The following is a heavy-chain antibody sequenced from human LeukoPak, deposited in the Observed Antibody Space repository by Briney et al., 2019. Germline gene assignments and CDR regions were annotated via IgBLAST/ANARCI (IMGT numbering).Heavy chain of an antibody. CDR2: VYHSGST. CDR1: GGSINGYY. Sequence: SETLSLTCTVSGGSINGYYWSWIRQPLGKGLEWIGSVYHSGSTNYSPSLKSRVTTSIDTSKNQFSLNLSSVTAADTAVYYCARLGVRYSTSSWWFDPWGRGTLVTVSS. J-gene: IGHJ5*02. D-gene: IGHD6-6*01. CDR3: ARLGVRYSTSSWWFDP. V-gene: IGHV4-59*08.